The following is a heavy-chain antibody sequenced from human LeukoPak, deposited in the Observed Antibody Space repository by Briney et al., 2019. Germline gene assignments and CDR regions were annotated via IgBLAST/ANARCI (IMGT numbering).Heavy chain of an antibody. CDR3: ARARAHLKYYYDSRGYYYFDY. CDR1: GGSFSGYY. D-gene: IGHD3-22*01. V-gene: IGHV4-34*01. J-gene: IGHJ4*02. Sequence: SETLSLTCAVYGGSFSGYYWSWIRQPPGKGLEWIGEINHSGSTNYNPSLKSRVTISVDTSKNQFSLKLSSVTAADTAVYYCARARAHLKYYYDSRGYYYFDYWGQGTLVTVSS. CDR2: INHSGST.